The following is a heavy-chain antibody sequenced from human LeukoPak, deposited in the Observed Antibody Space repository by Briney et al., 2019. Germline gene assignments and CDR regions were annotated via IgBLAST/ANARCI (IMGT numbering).Heavy chain of an antibody. D-gene: IGHD2-2*01. J-gene: IGHJ4*02. Sequence: PGGSLRLSCAASGFTFSSYGMHWVRQAPGKGLEWVAFIRYDGSNKYYADSVKGRFTISRDNSKNTLYLQMNSLRAEDTAVYYCAKDRVPYYFDYWGQGTLVTVSS. V-gene: IGHV3-30*02. CDR3: AKDRVPYYFDY. CDR2: IRYDGSNK. CDR1: GFTFSSYG.